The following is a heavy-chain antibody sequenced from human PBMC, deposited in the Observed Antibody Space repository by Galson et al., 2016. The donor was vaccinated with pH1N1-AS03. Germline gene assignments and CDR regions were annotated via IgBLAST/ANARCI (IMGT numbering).Heavy chain of an antibody. J-gene: IGHJ6*02. CDR1: GFTFSYYS. CDR3: AREAEHYYYALDV. Sequence: SLRLSCAASGFTFSYYSMSWVRQAPGKGLEWVSYISSRGDSIYYADSVKGRFTISRDKSKNTVYLQMGSLRPEDVAVYYCAREAEHYYYALDVWSQGTTVTVSS. V-gene: IGHV3-48*01. CDR2: ISSRGDSI.